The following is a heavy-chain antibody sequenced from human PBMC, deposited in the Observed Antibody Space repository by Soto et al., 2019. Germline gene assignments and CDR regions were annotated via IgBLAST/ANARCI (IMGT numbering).Heavy chain of an antibody. Sequence: QVQLVQSGAEVKKPGASVKVSCKASGYTFTSYGISWVRQAPGQGLEWMGWISAYNGNTNYAQKLQGRVTMTTDTSTSTAYMERRSLRSDDTAVYSCARVSYYYGSGSPYGMDVGGQGTTVTVSS. V-gene: IGHV1-18*01. CDR3: ARVSYYYGSGSPYGMDV. CDR2: ISAYNGNT. CDR1: GYTFTSYG. J-gene: IGHJ6*02. D-gene: IGHD3-10*01.